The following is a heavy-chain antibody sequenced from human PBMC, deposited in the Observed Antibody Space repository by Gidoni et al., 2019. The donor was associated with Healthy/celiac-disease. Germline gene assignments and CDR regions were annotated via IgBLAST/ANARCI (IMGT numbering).Heavy chain of an antibody. V-gene: IGHV3-30*18. Sequence: QVQLVESGGGVVQPGRSLRLSCAASGFTFSSYGMHWVRQAPGKGLEWVAVISYDGSNKYYADSVKGRFTISRDNSKNTLYLQMNSLRAEDTAVYYCAKEAEDYYDSSGYYLDWGQGTLVTVSS. J-gene: IGHJ4*02. CDR3: AKEAEDYYDSSGYYLD. CDR2: ISYDGSNK. D-gene: IGHD3-22*01. CDR1: GFTFSSYG.